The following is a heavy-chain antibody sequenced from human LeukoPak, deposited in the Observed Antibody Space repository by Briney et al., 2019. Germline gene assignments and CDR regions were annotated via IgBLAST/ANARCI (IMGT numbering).Heavy chain of an antibody. V-gene: IGHV3-64*01. J-gene: IGHJ6*02. CDR2: ISSNGGST. Sequence: GGSLRLSCAASGFTFSSYAMHWVRQAPGKGLEYVSAISSNGGSTYYANSVKGRFTISRDNPKNTLYLKMGSLRAEDMAVYYCARATTVAVSSYYYYGMDVWGQGTTVTVSS. D-gene: IGHD4-23*01. CDR3: ARATTVAVSSYYYYGMDV. CDR1: GFTFSSYA.